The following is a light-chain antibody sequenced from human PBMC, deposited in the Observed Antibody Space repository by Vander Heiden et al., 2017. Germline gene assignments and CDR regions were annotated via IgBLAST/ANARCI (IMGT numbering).Light chain of an antibody. CDR1: QSLLHSNGYNY. Sequence: DIVMTRAPLSLPVTPGEPAAISCRPSQSLLHSNGYNYLDWYLQKPGQSPQLLIYLGSNRASGVPDRFSGSGSGTDFTLKISRVEAEDVGVYYCRQSLQTLYTFGQGTKLELK. V-gene: IGKV2-28*01. J-gene: IGKJ2*01. CDR3: RQSLQTLYT. CDR2: LGS.